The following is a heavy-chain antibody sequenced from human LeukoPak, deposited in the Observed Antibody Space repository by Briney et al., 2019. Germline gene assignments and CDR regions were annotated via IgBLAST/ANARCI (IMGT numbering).Heavy chain of an antibody. J-gene: IGHJ4*02. CDR1: GGSISSYY. Sequence: PSETLSLTCTVSGGSISSYYWSWIRQPPGKGLEWIGYIYYSGSTNYNPSLKSRVTISVDTSKNQFSLKLSSVTAAGTAVYYCARERAGDYGSFDYWGQGTLVTVSS. CDR3: ARERAGDYGSFDY. CDR2: IYYSGST. D-gene: IGHD4-17*01. V-gene: IGHV4-59*13.